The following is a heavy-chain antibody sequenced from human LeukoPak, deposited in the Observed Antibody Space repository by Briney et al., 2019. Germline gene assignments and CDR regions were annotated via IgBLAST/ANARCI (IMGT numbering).Heavy chain of an antibody. CDR2: ISSTSRHI. CDR1: GFTFSTYC. J-gene: IGHJ4*02. Sequence: PGGSLRLSCAASGFTFSTYCMNWVRQAPGKGLEWVSSISSTSRHIVYADSVRGRFTISRDNAKNALYLQMSSLGADDTAVYYCARGPLWFGEMFDYWGQGTLVTVSS. CDR3: ARGPLWFGEMFDY. D-gene: IGHD3-10*01. V-gene: IGHV3-21*01.